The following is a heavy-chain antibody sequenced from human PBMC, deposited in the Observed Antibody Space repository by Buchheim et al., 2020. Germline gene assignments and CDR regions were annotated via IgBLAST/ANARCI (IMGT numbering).Heavy chain of an antibody. J-gene: IGHJ6*02. CDR1: GFTFSTYG. V-gene: IGHV3-30*18. CDR3: VKGSAAAGPFFYYYCMDV. Sequence: QVQLEESGGGVVQPGRSLRLSCSASGFTFSTYGMHWVRQAPGKGLEWVAVISYDGSNKYYSDSVKGRFTISRDNSKNMVDFQVNSLRAENTGVYYWVKGSAAAGPFFYYYCMDVWGQGTT. D-gene: IGHD6-13*01. CDR2: ISYDGSNK.